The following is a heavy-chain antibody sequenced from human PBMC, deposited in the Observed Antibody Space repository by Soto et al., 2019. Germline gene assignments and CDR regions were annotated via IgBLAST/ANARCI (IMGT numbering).Heavy chain of an antibody. CDR1: GYTFTSYD. V-gene: IGHV1-8*01. Sequence: QVQLVQSGAEVKKPGASVKVSCKASGYTFTSYDINWVRQATGQGLEWMGWMNPNSGNTGYAQKFQGRVNMTRNTSISPAYMELRRLRSEDTAVYYCARDTSGSYRLDYWGQGTLVTVSS. CDR2: MNPNSGNT. J-gene: IGHJ4*02. D-gene: IGHD1-26*01. CDR3: ARDTSGSYRLDY.